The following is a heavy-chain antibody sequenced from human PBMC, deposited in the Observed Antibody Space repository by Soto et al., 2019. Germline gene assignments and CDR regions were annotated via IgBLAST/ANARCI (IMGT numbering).Heavy chain of an antibody. J-gene: IGHJ6*01. Sequence: ASVKVSCKASGYTFTSYGISWVRQAPGQGLEWMGWISAYNGNTNYAQKLQGRVTMTTDTSTSTAYMELRSLRSDDTAVYYCARYLPGLPSSVVVPAASYYYHGMY. CDR2: ISAYNGNT. CDR3: ARYLPGLPSSVVVPAASYYYHGMY. CDR1: GYTFTSYG. D-gene: IGHD2-2*01. V-gene: IGHV1-18*04.